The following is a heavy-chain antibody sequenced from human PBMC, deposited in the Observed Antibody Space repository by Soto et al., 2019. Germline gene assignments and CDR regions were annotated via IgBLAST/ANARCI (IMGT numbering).Heavy chain of an antibody. D-gene: IGHD5-18*01. CDR1: GGSISSYY. CDR2: IYYSGST. Sequence: SETLSLTCTVSGGSISSYYWSWIRQPPGKGLEWIGYIYYSGSTYYNPSLKSRVAISVDTSKNQFSLKLSSVTAADTAVYYCARDPRGYSYGAAFDIWGQGTMVTVSS. CDR3: ARDPRGYSYGAAFDI. J-gene: IGHJ3*02. V-gene: IGHV4-59*12.